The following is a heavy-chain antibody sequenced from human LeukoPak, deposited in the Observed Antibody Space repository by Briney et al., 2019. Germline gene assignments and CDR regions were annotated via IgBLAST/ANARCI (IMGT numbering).Heavy chain of an antibody. CDR1: GYTFTGYY. CDR2: INPNSGGT. CDR3: AREAWDYGSLSY. D-gene: IGHD4-17*01. Sequence: GASVKVSCTASGYTFTGYYMHWVRQAPGQGLEWMGRINPNSGGTNYAQKFQGRVTMTRDTSISTAYMELSRLRSDDTAVYYCAREAWDYGSLSYWGQGTLVTVSS. V-gene: IGHV1-2*06. J-gene: IGHJ4*02.